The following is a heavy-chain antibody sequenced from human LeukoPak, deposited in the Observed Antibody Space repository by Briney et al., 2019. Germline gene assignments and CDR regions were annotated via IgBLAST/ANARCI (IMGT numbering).Heavy chain of an antibody. J-gene: IGHJ4*02. CDR3: AREGCSSTSCYVPVI. CDR1: GFTFSSYG. V-gene: IGHV3-30*03. CDR2: ISYDGSNK. D-gene: IGHD2-2*01. Sequence: WRSLRLSCAPSGFTFSSYGMHWVRQAPGHGLEWVGVISYDGSNKYYADSVKGRFTISRDNSKNTLYLQMNSLRAEDTAVYYCAREGCSSTSCYVPVIWGQGTLVTVSS.